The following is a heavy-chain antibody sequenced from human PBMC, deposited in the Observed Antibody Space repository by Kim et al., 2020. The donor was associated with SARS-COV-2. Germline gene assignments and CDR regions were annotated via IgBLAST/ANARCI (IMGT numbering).Heavy chain of an antibody. CDR1: GGSFSGYY. CDR3: ARDDRCSSTSCYSGFDY. CDR2: INHSGST. D-gene: IGHD2-2*01. Sequence: SETLSLTCAVYGGSFSGYYWSWIRQPPGKGLEWIGEINHSGSTNYNPSLKSRVTISVDTSKNQFSLKLSSVTAADTAVYYCARDDRCSSTSCYSGFDYWGQGTLVTVSS. V-gene: IGHV4-34*01. J-gene: IGHJ4*02.